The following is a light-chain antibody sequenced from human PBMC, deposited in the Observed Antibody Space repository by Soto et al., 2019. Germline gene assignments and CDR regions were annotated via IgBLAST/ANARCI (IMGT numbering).Light chain of an antibody. J-gene: IGKJ5*01. V-gene: IGKV3-11*01. CDR2: DAS. Sequence: DIVMTQSPDSLAVSLGDMVTLSCRASQSVSSNLAWYQQRLGQPPRLLIYDASNRAAGIPARFSGSGSGTDFTLTISSLEPEDFAVYYCQQRSSWPPITFGQGTRLEIK. CDR1: QSVSSN. CDR3: QQRSSWPPIT.